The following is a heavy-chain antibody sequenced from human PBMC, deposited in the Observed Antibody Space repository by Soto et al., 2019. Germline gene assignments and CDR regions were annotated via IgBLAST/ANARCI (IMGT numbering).Heavy chain of an antibody. J-gene: IGHJ6*02. CDR3: ARHKSPNWNLTPGYYYGMDV. V-gene: IGHV5-51*01. CDR1: GYSFTSYW. CDR2: IYPGDSDT. D-gene: IGHD1-20*01. Sequence: EVQLVQSGAEVKKPGESLKISCKGSGYSFTSYWIGWVRQMPGKGLEWMGIIYPGDSDTRYSPSFQGQVTISADKSISTAYLQWSSLKASDTAMYYCARHKSPNWNLTPGYYYGMDVWGQGTTVTVSS.